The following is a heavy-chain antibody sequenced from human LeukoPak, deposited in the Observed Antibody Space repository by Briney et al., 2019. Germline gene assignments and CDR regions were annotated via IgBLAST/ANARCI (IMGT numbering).Heavy chain of an antibody. D-gene: IGHD3-9*01. CDR2: IRYDGSNK. Sequence: GGSLRLSCAASGFTFSSYGMSWVRQAPGKGLEWVAFIRYDGSNKYYADSVKGRFTISRDNSKNTLSLQMNSLRAEDTAMFYCAKDGDYDIFTGYIDYWGQGTLVTVSS. CDR3: AKDGDYDIFTGYIDY. CDR1: GFTFSSYG. J-gene: IGHJ4*02. V-gene: IGHV3-30*02.